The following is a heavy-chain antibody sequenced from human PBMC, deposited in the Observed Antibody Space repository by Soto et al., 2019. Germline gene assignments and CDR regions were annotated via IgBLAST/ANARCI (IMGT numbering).Heavy chain of an antibody. CDR2: ISYDGSNK. CDR3: ARECYYYDSSGSSPAFDI. J-gene: IGHJ3*02. V-gene: IGHV3-30-3*01. CDR1: GFTFSSYA. Sequence: QVQLVEYGGGVVQPGRSLRLSCAASGFTFSSYAMHWVRQAPGKGLEWVAVISYDGSNKYYADSVKGRFTISRDNSKNTLYLQMNSLRAEDTAVYYCARECYYYDSSGSSPAFDIWGQGTMVTVSS. D-gene: IGHD3-22*01.